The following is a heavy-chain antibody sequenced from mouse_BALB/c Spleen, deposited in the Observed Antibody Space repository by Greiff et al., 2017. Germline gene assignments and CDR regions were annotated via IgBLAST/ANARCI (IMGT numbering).Heavy chain of an antibody. CDR1: GFTFSDYY. D-gene: IGHD2-4*01. Sequence: EVMLVESGGGLVKPGGSLTLSCAASGFTFSDYYMYWVRQTPEKRLEWVATISDGGSYTYYPDSVKGRFTISRDNAKNNLYLQMSSLKSEDTAMYYSARDLYDYDDAMDYWGQGTSVTVSA. CDR3: ARDLYDYDDAMDY. J-gene: IGHJ4*01. CDR2: ISDGGSYT. V-gene: IGHV5-4*02.